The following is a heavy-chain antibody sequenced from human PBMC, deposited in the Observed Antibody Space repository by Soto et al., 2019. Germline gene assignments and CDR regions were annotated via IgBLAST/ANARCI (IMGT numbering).Heavy chain of an antibody. D-gene: IGHD4-17*01. V-gene: IGHV3-74*01. J-gene: IGHJ3*02. CDR1: GFTFSSYW. CDR2: INSDGSST. CDR3: ASHYGPDAFDI. Sequence: GGSLRLSCAASGFTFSSYWMHWFRQAPGKGLVWVSRINSDGSSTSYADSVKGRFTISRDNAKNTLYLQMNSLRAEDTAVYYCASHYGPDAFDIWGQGTMVTVSS.